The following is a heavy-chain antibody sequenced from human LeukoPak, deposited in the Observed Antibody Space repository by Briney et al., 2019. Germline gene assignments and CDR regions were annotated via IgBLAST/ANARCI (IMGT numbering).Heavy chain of an antibody. CDR1: GFTFSSYS. D-gene: IGHD3-10*01. CDR2: INWNGGST. J-gene: IGHJ2*01. Sequence: GGSLRLSCAASGFTFSSYSMNWVRQAPGKGLEWVSGINWNGGSTGYADSVKGRFTISRDNAKNSLYLQMNSLRAEDTALYHCARDRWFGDTTTWYFDLWGRGTLVTVSS. V-gene: IGHV3-20*01. CDR3: ARDRWFGDTTTWYFDL.